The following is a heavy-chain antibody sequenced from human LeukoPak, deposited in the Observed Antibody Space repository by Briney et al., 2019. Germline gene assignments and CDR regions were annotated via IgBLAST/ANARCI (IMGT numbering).Heavy chain of an antibody. CDR2: INGKSGAT. CDR1: GFTFTDHY. D-gene: IGHD3-9*01. J-gene: IGHJ4*02. V-gene: IGHV1-2*02. Sequence: AASVKVSCKASGFTFTDHYLHWVRQVPGQGLEWMGWINGKSGATFYAQKFQGRITVTRDTSISTMYLEVNSLTTDDTAVHYCVRDFDWGPDYWGQGTLVAVSS. CDR3: VRDFDWGPDY.